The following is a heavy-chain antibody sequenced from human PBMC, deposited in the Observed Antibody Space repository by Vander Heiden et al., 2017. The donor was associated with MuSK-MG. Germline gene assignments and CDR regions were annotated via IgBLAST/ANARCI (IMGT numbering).Heavy chain of an antibody. CDR2: ISGSGGST. CDR3: GKGRWWVVPAAYDY. CDR1: GFTFSSYA. D-gene: IGHD2-2*01. V-gene: IGHV3-23*01. J-gene: IGHJ4*02. Sequence: EVQLLESGGGLVQPGGSLRLSCAASGFTFSSYAMSWVRQAPGKGLEWVSAISGSGGSTYYADSLKGRFTISRDNSKNTLYLQMNSMRAEDTAVYYCGKGRWWVVPAAYDYWGQGRLVTVSS.